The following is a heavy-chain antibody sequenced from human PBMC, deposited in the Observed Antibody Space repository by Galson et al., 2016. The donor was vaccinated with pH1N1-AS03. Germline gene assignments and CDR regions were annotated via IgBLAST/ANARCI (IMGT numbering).Heavy chain of an antibody. D-gene: IGHD6-6*01. J-gene: IGHJ6*02. V-gene: IGHV1-69*06. CDR1: GGTFSNYA. CDR3: ARAGRAEYTSTSCKSCHYYYSMDV. Sequence: SVKVSCKASGGTFSNYAFNWVRLAPGQGLEWMGRITPIFGTTKYAQTFQGRVTITADKSKNTDDMELRSLRSEDTALYYCARAGRAEYTSTSCKSCHYYYSMDVWCQGTTVIVSS. CDR2: ITPIFGTT.